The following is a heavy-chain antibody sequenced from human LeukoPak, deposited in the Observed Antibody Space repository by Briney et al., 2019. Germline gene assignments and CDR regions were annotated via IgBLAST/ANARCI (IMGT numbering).Heavy chain of an antibody. Sequence: KPSETPSPTFTVSGASISRYHWNWIRQPPRKGLEWIGCISNRGSTNYNPSLKSRVTISLDTSKSQFSLKLSSVTAADTAVYYCARTERWLHWDFWGQGSLVTVSS. J-gene: IGHJ4*02. D-gene: IGHD5-24*01. V-gene: IGHV4-4*09. CDR2: ISNRGST. CDR3: ARTERWLHWDF. CDR1: GASISRYH.